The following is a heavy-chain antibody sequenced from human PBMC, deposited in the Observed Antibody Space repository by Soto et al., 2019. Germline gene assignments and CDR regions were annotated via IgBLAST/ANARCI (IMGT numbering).Heavy chain of an antibody. J-gene: IGHJ5*02. V-gene: IGHV4-30-4*01. CDR1: GGSISSGDYY. D-gene: IGHD6-6*01. Sequence: QVQLQESGPGLVKPSQTLSLTCTVSGGSISSGDYYWSWIRQPPGKGLEWIGYIYYSGSTFYNPSLKSRVTISGDTSKNQFSRKLSSVPAADTAVYYCARERPDGARLDPWGQGTLVTVSS. CDR2: IYYSGST. CDR3: ARERPDGARLDP.